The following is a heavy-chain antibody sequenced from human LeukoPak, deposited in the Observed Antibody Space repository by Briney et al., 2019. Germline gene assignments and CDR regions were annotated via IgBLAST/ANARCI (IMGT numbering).Heavy chain of an antibody. Sequence: GGALRLSCATSGFTFSRHGMNWVRQAPGKGLEWISGISPSGDITYYADSVKGRFTISRDNSENTVFLHMSSLRAGDTAVYFCAKDDAWLQFNDWGQGTLLPVSS. CDR2: ISPSGDIT. CDR3: AKDDAWLQFND. J-gene: IGHJ4*02. V-gene: IGHV3-23*01. CDR1: GFTFSRHG. D-gene: IGHD5-24*01.